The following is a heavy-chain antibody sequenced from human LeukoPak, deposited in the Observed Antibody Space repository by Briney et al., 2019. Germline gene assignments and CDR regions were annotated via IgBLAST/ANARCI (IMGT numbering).Heavy chain of an antibody. CDR1: GYTFTSYG. D-gene: IGHD4-17*01. J-gene: IGHJ4*02. V-gene: IGHV1-18*01. CDR2: ISAYNGNT. CDR3: ARDPVPTTVTTLTKFDY. Sequence: ASAKVSCKASGYTFTSYGISWVRQAPGQGLEWMGWISAYNGNTNYAQKLQGRVTMTTDTSTSTAYMELRSLRSDDTAVYCCARDPVPTTVTTLTKFDYWGQGTLVTVSS.